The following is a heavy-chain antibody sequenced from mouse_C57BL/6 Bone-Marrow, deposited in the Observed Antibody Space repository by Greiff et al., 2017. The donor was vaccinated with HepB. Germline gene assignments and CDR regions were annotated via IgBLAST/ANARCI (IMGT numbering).Heavy chain of an antibody. Sequence: EVKLMESGPELVKPGDSVKISCKASGYSFTGYFMNWVMQSHGKSLEWIGRINPYNGDTFYNQKFKGKATLTVDKSSSTAHMELRSLTSEDSAVYYCASPYYYGSSPYWYFDVWGTGTTVTVSS. CDR3: ASPYYYGSSPYWYFDV. CDR2: INPYNGDT. D-gene: IGHD1-1*01. J-gene: IGHJ1*03. V-gene: IGHV1-20*01. CDR1: GYSFTGYF.